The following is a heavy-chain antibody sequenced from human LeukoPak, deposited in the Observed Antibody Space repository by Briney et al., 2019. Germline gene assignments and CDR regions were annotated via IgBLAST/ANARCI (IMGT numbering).Heavy chain of an antibody. CDR2: IYTSGCT. CDR3: ARVKYYYDSSGYSYNWFDP. Sequence: KPSETLSLTCTVSGGSISSYYWSWIRQPAGKGLEWIGRIYTSGCTNYNPSLKSRVTMSVDTSKNQFSLKLSSVPAADTAVYYCARVKYYYDSSGYSYNWFDPWGQGTLVTVSS. V-gene: IGHV4-4*07. D-gene: IGHD3-22*01. J-gene: IGHJ5*02. CDR1: GGSISSYY.